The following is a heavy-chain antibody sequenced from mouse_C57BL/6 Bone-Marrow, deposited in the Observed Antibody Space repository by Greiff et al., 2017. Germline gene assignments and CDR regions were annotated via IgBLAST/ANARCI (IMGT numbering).Heavy chain of an antibody. J-gene: IGHJ4*01. CDR1: GFTFSDYY. CDR2: ISNGGGST. CDR3: ARHGGNYPMDY. Sequence: DVMLVESGGGLVQPGGSLKLSCAASGFTFSDYYMYWVRQTPEKRLEWVAYISNGGGSTYYPDTVKGRFTIPRDNAKNTLYLQMSRLKSEDTAMYYCARHGGNYPMDYWGQGTSVTVSS. D-gene: IGHD2-1*01. V-gene: IGHV5-12*01.